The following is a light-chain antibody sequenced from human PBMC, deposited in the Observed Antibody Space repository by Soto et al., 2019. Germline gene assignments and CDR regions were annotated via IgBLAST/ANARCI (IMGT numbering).Light chain of an antibody. J-gene: IGKJ2*01. V-gene: IGKV3-20*01. CDR3: HQYGSSPLIYT. Sequence: EIVLTQSRGTLSLSPGERATLSCRASQSVSSSYLAWYQQKPGQAPRLLIYGASSSATGIPDRFSGSGSGTDFTLTSTRLEPADSAVYSCHQYGSSPLIYTFGQGTKL. CDR1: QSVSSSY. CDR2: GAS.